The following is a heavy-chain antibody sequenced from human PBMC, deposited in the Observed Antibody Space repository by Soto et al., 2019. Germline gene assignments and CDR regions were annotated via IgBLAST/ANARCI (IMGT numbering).Heavy chain of an antibody. J-gene: IGHJ4*02. CDR3: ARERRGTYYEDY. V-gene: IGHV1-8*01. CDR2: MNPNSGNA. Sequence: QVQLVQSGAEVKKPGASVKVSCKASGYSFTSYDINWVRQATGQGLEWMGWMNPNSGNAVYAQKFQGRVTMTRNTSISTAYMELSSLRSEDTAVYFCARERRGTYYEDYWGQGTLVTVSS. CDR1: GYSFTSYD. D-gene: IGHD1-26*01.